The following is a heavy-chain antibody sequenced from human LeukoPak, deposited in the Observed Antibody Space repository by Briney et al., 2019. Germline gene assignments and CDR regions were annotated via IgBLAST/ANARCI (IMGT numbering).Heavy chain of an antibody. CDR3: ARGYSSSCGVWFDP. Sequence: GASVKVSCKASGYTFTGYYMRWVRQAPGQGLEWMGWINPNSGGTNYAQKFQGRVTMTRDTSISTAYMELSRLRSDDTAVYYCARGYSSSCGVWFDPWGQGTLVTVSS. J-gene: IGHJ5*02. V-gene: IGHV1-2*02. CDR1: GYTFTGYY. D-gene: IGHD6-13*01. CDR2: INPNSGGT.